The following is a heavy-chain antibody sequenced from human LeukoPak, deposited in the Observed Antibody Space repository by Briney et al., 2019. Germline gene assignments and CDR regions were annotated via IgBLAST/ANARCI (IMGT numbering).Heavy chain of an antibody. CDR1: GGSISSSNW. CDR3: ARSRDWYSGGPGHDFDY. CDR2: IYHSGST. Sequence: SETLSLTCAVSGGSISSSNWWSWVRQPPGKGLGWIGEIYHSGSTNYNPSLKSRVTISVDKSKNQFSLKLSSVTAADTAVYYCARSRDWYSGGPGHDFDYWGQGTLVTVSS. V-gene: IGHV4-4*02. D-gene: IGHD1-1*01. J-gene: IGHJ4*02.